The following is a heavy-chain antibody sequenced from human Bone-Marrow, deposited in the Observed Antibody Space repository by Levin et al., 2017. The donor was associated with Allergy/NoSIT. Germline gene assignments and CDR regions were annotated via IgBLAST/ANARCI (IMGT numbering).Heavy chain of an antibody. J-gene: IGHJ4*02. D-gene: IGHD2-15*01. CDR2: IKSKNSGGTT. Sequence: RAGGSLRLSCAASGFDFTIAWMSWVRQAPRKGLEWVGRIKSKNSGGTTDYAAPVKGRFTISRDDSKNTVYLQMNSLKTEDTAVYYCLHLGYCSGSICNNDQWGQGTLVTVSS. V-gene: IGHV3-15*01. CDR3: LHLGYCSGSICNNDQ. CDR1: GFDFTIAW.